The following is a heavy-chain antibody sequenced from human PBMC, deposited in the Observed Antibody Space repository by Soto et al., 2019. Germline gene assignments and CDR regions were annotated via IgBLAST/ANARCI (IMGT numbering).Heavy chain of an antibody. D-gene: IGHD3-3*01. CDR2: IYYSGST. V-gene: IGHV4-39*01. Sequence: SETLSLTCTVSGGSISSSSYYWGWIRQPPGKGLEWIGSIYYSGSTYYNPSLKSRVTISVDTSKNQFSLKLSSVTAADTAVYYCASLRITIFGERYMDVWGKGTTVTVSS. J-gene: IGHJ6*03. CDR3: ASLRITIFGERYMDV. CDR1: GGSISSSSYY.